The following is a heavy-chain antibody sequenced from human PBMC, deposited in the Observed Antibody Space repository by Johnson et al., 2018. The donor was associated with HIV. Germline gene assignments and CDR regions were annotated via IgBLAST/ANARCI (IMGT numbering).Heavy chain of an antibody. Sequence: VQLVESGGGLIQPGGSLRLSCAASGFTVSSTHMRWVRQAPGKGLAWVSVLYSGGSTYSADSVKGRFTISRDNSKNTLYLQMNRRRAEDTAVYYCAREWLYGFDIWGQGTMVTVSS. J-gene: IGHJ3*02. CDR2: LYSGGST. D-gene: IGHD5-24*01. V-gene: IGHV3-53*01. CDR3: AREWLYGFDI. CDR1: GFTVSSTH.